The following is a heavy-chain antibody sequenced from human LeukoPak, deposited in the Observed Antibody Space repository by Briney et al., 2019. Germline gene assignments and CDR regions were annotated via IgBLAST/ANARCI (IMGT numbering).Heavy chain of an antibody. Sequence: GGSLRLSCAASGFTFSSYGMSWVRQAPGKGLEWVSSISSSSSYIYYVDSVKGRFTISRDNAKNSLYLQMNSLRAEDTAVYYCARALIHYYMDVWGKGTTVTISS. CDR1: GFTFSSYG. J-gene: IGHJ6*03. CDR3: ARALIHYYMDV. CDR2: ISSSSSYI. V-gene: IGHV3-21*01.